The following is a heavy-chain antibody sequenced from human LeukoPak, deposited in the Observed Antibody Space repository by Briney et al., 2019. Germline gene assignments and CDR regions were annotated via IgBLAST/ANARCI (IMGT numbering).Heavy chain of an antibody. D-gene: IGHD2-15*01. CDR3: ASKGGN. CDR1: GFTFSDYY. J-gene: IGHJ4*02. Sequence: GGSLRLSCAASGFTFSDYYTNWIRQAPGKGLEWISYISSSGSSTRYADSVKGRFTISRDNTRNSLYLQMTSLRADDTAVYYCASKGGNWGQGTLVTVSS. V-gene: IGHV3-11*03. CDR2: ISSSGSST.